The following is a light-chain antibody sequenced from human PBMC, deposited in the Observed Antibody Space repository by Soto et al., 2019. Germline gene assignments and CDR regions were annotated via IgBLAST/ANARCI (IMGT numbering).Light chain of an antibody. V-gene: IGLV1-51*01. J-gene: IGLJ2*01. Sequence: QSVLTQPPSVSAAPGQKVTISRSGSSSNIGNNYVSWYQQLPGTAPKLLIYDNNKRPSGIPDRFSGSKSGTSATLCITGLQTGDEADYYCGTWDSSLSAGVFGGGTKLTVL. CDR2: DNN. CDR3: GTWDSSLSAGV. CDR1: SSNIGNNY.